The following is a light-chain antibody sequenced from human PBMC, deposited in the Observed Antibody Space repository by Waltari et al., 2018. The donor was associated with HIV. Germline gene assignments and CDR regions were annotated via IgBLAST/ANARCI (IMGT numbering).Light chain of an antibody. CDR2: EVT. CDR3: TSYASNNNYV. Sequence: QSALTLPPSASGSPGQSVTISCTRTSSDVGAYDFVSWYQQHPGKVPKLIISEVTKRPSGVPDRFFGSKSDNTASLTISGLQAEDEADYYCTSYASNNNYVFGTGTKVTVL. CDR1: SSDVGAYDF. J-gene: IGLJ1*01. V-gene: IGLV2-8*01.